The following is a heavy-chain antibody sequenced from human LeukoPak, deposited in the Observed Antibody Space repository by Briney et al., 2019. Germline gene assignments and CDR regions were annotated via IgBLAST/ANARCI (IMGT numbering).Heavy chain of an antibody. J-gene: IGHJ4*02. Sequence: GGSLRLSCAASGFTFTNHAMAWVRQTPGKDLEWVSAIHSAGAHTYYADSVKGRFTISRDNSENTLSLQMNNLRPEDTALYFCARNLNSGGHYYFDYWGQGTLVTVSA. V-gene: IGHV3-23*01. CDR1: GFTFTNHA. D-gene: IGHD1-26*01. CDR2: IHSAGAHT. CDR3: ARNLNSGGHYYFDY.